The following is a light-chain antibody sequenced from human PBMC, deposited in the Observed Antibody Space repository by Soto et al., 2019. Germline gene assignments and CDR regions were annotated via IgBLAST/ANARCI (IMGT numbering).Light chain of an antibody. CDR1: QSVSSY. CDR2: DAS. CDR3: QQRSNWPLT. Sequence: EIVLTQSPATLSLSPGERATLSCRASQSVSSYLAWYQQKPGQAPRPLIYDASNRATGIPARFSGSGSGTDFTLTISSLEPEDFAVYYCQQRSNWPLTFGGGTKV. V-gene: IGKV3-11*01. J-gene: IGKJ4*01.